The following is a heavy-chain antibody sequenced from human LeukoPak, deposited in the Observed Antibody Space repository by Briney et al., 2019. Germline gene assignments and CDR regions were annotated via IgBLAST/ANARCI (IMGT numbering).Heavy chain of an antibody. D-gene: IGHD4-17*01. CDR1: GGSITSSSYY. J-gene: IGHJ5*02. V-gene: IGHV4-39*01. Sequence: SETLSLTCTVSGGSITSSSYYWGWIRQPPGKGLEWIGSIYYSGSTYYNPSLKGRVTISVDTSKNQFSLKLSSVTAADTAVHYCARGYGDHLHWFDPWGQGTLVTVSS. CDR2: IYYSGST. CDR3: ARGYGDHLHWFDP.